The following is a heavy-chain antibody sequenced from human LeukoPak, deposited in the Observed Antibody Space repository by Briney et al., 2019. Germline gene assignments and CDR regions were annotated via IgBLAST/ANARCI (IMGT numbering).Heavy chain of an antibody. D-gene: IGHD1-1*01. CDR1: GFTFSSYA. CDR2: ISGSGGST. J-gene: IGHJ6*02. Sequence: GGSLRLSCAASGFTFSSYAMSWVRQAPGKGLEWVSAISGSGGSTYYADSVKGRFTISRDNSKNTLYLQMNSLRAEDTAVHYCATTGTTFYYYYYGMDVWGQGTTVTVSS. CDR3: ATTGTTFYYYYYGMDV. V-gene: IGHV3-23*01.